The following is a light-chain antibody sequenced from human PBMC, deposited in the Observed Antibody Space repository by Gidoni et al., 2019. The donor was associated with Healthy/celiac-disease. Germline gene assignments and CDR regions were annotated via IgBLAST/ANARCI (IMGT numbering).Light chain of an antibody. J-gene: IGKJ1*01. CDR1: QSVLYSSNNKNY. CDR3: QQYYSTPWT. V-gene: IGKV4-1*01. Sequence: DIVMTQSPDSLAVSLGERATINCKSSQSVLYSSNNKNYLAWYQQKPGQPPKLLIYWASTRESGVPDRFSGSGSGTDFTLTISSLQAEDVAVYYCQQYYSTPWTFGHXTKVEIK. CDR2: WAS.